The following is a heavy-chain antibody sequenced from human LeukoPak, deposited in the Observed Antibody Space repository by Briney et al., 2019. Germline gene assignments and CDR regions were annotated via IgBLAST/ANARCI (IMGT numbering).Heavy chain of an antibody. D-gene: IGHD3-16*01. V-gene: IGHV3-23*01. Sequence: GGSLRLSCAASGFTFSSYAMSWVRQAPGKGLEWVSAISGNGDITYYTDSVKGRFTISRDNAKNTLYLQMNSLRAEDTAVYYCAKVTGGDMITYGGLDYWGQGTLVTVSS. CDR3: AKVTGGDMITYGGLDY. J-gene: IGHJ4*02. CDR2: ISGNGDIT. CDR1: GFTFSSYA.